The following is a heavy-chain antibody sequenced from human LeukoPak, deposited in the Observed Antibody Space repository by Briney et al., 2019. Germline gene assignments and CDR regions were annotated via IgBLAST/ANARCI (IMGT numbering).Heavy chain of an antibody. D-gene: IGHD2-15*01. J-gene: IGHJ3*02. CDR1: GGSISSGTYS. Sequence: SETLSLTCAVSGGSISSGTYSWTWMRQPPGKGLEWIGYTYNSGSTFNNPSLNSRVTISVDTSKNQFSLKLSSVTAADTAMYYCAREGGNCSGGSCYSGAFDIWGQGTLVTVSS. CDR2: TYNSGST. V-gene: IGHV4-30-4*07. CDR3: AREGGNCSGGSCYSGAFDI.